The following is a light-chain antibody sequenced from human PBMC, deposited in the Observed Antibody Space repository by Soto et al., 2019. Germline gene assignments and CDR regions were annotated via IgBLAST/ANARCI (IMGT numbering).Light chain of an antibody. CDR3: LQHNTYPPT. CDR1: QGISSY. CDR2: AAS. V-gene: IGKV1-9*01. J-gene: IGKJ1*01. Sequence: DIQMTQSPSTLAAAVVDRVTITCRASQGISSYLAWYQQQPGKAPKLLIYAASSLQSGVPSRFSGSGSGTEFTLTISSLQPEDFATYYCLQHNTYPPTFGQGTKVEI.